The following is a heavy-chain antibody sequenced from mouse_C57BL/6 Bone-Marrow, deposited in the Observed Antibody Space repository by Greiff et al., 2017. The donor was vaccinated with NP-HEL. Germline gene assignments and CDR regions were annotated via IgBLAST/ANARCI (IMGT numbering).Heavy chain of an antibody. CDR3: ARHPFAY. J-gene: IGHJ3*01. Sequence: EVKLQESGGDLVKPGGSLKLSCAASGFTFSSYGMSWVRQTPDKRLEWVATISSGGSYTYYPASVKGRFTISRDNAKNTLYLQMSSLKSEDTAMYYCARHPFAYWGQGTLVTVSA. V-gene: IGHV5-6*01. CDR2: ISSGGSYT. CDR1: GFTFSSYG.